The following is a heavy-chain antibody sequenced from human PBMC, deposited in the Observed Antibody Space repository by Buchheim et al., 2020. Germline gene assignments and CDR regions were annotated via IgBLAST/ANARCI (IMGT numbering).Heavy chain of an antibody. V-gene: IGHV3-30*04. Sequence: QVQLVESGGGVVQPGRSLRLSCAASGFTFSSYAMHWVRQAPGKGLEWVAVISYDGSNKYYADSVKGRFTISRDNSKNTLYLQMNSLRAEDTAVYYCARDGGSYFDYGGQGT. D-gene: IGHD1-26*01. CDR2: ISYDGSNK. CDR3: ARDGGSYFDY. CDR1: GFTFSSYA. J-gene: IGHJ4*02.